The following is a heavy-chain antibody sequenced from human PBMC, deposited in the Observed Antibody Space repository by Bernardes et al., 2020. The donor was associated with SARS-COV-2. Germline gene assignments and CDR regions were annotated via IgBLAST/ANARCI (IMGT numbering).Heavy chain of an antibody. J-gene: IGHJ4*02. Sequence: GGSLRLSCTASGFTFGDYAMSWFRQAPGKGPEWVGFIRSKAYGGTTEYAASVKGRFTISRDDSKSIAYLQMNSLKTEDTAVYYCTRAKYYYDSSLFDYWGQGTLVTVSS. V-gene: IGHV3-49*03. CDR2: IRSKAYGGTT. D-gene: IGHD3-22*01. CDR1: GFTFGDYA. CDR3: TRAKYYYDSSLFDY.